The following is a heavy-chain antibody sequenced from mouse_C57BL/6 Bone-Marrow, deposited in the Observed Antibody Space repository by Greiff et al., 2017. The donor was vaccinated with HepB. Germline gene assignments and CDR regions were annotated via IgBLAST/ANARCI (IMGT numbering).Heavy chain of an antibody. D-gene: IGHD4-1*01. V-gene: IGHV5-4*01. CDR1: GFTFSSYA. CDR2: ISDGGSYT. J-gene: IGHJ3*01. CDR3: AREVTGTWFAY. Sequence: EVKLMESGGGLVKPGGSLKLSCAASGFTFSSYAMSWVRQTPEKRLEWVATISDGGSYTYYPDNVKGRFTISRDNAKNNLYLQMSHLKSEDTAMYYCAREVTGTWFAYWGQGTLVTVSA.